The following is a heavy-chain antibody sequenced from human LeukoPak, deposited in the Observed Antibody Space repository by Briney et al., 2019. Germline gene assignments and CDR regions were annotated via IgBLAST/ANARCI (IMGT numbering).Heavy chain of an antibody. D-gene: IGHD4-17*01. V-gene: IGHV3-33*01. CDR2: MWYDGSNK. J-gene: IGHJ4*02. CDR3: ARGMIDYGDYAIDY. CDR1: GFTFSSYG. Sequence: PGGSLRLSCAASGFTFSSYGMHWVRQAPGKGLEWVAVMWYDGSNKYYADSVKGRFTISRDNSKNTLYLQMNSLRAEDTAVYYCARGMIDYGDYAIDYWGQGTLVTVSS.